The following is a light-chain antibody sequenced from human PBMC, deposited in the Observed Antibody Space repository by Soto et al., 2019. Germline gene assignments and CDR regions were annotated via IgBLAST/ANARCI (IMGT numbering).Light chain of an antibody. CDR1: QSVSTN. CDR2: DAS. Sequence: IVMTQSPATLSVPPWERATLSCRASQSVSTNFAWYQQKPGQAPRLLIYDASNRATGIPARFSGSGSGTDFTLTISSLEPEDFAVYYCQQRSNRAITFGQGTRLEIK. J-gene: IGKJ5*01. CDR3: QQRSNRAIT. V-gene: IGKV3-11*01.